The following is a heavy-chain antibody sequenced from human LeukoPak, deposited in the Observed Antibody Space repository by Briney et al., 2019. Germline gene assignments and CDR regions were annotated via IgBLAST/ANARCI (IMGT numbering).Heavy chain of an antibody. Sequence: PGGSLRLSCAVSGFAFSNYAMSWVRQAPGKGLEWVSGTSGSGGSTYYADSVKGRFTISRDNSKNTLYLQMNSLRAEDTAVYYCARVRVGGSYFTFDYRGQGTLVTVSS. D-gene: IGHD1-26*01. CDR3: ARVRVGGSYFTFDY. V-gene: IGHV3-23*01. J-gene: IGHJ4*02. CDR2: TSGSGGST. CDR1: GFAFSNYA.